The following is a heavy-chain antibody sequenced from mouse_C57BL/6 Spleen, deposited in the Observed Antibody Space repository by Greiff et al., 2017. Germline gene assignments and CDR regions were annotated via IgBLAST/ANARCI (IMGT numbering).Heavy chain of an antibody. CDR1: GYTFTSYW. D-gene: IGHD2-4*01. Sequence: QVQLQQSGAELVKPGASVKMSCKASGYTFTSYWITWVKQRPGQGLEWIGDIYPGGGSTNYNAKFKSKATLTVDTSSSTAYMQLSSLTSEDAAVYYCARCDYDDAMDYWGQGTSVTVSS. V-gene: IGHV1-55*01. CDR3: ARCDYDDAMDY. J-gene: IGHJ4*01. CDR2: IYPGGGST.